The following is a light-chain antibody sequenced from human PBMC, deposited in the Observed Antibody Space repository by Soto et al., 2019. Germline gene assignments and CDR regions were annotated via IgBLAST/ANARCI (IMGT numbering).Light chain of an antibody. V-gene: IGKV1-5*03. CDR1: QSIGRW. CDR3: QQYHSYPTWT. CDR2: EAS. Sequence: DIQMTQSPSTLSASIGDRVTITCRASQSIGRWLAWYQQKPGKAPKFLMYEASTLESGVPSRFSGSGSGTEFTLTISSLQPDDFETYYCQQYHSYPTWTFGQGTKVEIK. J-gene: IGKJ1*01.